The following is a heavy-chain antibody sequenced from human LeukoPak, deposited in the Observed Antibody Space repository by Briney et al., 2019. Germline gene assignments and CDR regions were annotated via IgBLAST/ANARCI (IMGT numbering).Heavy chain of an antibody. J-gene: IGHJ4*02. Sequence: GGSLRLSCAASGFVVSSNYMTWVRQAPGKGLEWVSAISGSGGSTYYADSVKGRFTISRDNSKNTLYLQMNSLRAEDTAVYYCAKDHPAGTAFDYWGQGTLVTVSS. CDR3: AKDHPAGTAFDY. D-gene: IGHD6-13*01. V-gene: IGHV3-23*01. CDR1: GFVVSSNY. CDR2: ISGSGGST.